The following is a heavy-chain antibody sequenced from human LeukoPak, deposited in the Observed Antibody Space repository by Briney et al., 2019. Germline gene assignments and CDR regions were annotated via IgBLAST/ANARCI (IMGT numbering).Heavy chain of an antibody. CDR3: ARDFSLAV. Sequence: AGGSLRLSCAASGFTFSSYAMSWVRQAPGKGLKWVSTINDNGDGTYYADSVKGRFTISRDNAKNSLYLQMNSLRAGDTAVYYCARDFSLAVWGQGTLVTVSS. V-gene: IGHV3-23*01. CDR2: INDNGDGT. D-gene: IGHD2-15*01. CDR1: GFTFSSYA. J-gene: IGHJ4*02.